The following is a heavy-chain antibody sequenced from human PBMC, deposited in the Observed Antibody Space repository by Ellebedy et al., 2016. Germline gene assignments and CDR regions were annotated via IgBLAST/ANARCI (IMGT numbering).Heavy chain of an antibody. CDR3: RQGHYADL. D-gene: IGHD4-17*01. CDR2: ISAGSDTT. V-gene: IGHV3-23*01. J-gene: IGHJ4*02. Sequence: GESLKISXAASGFTFSKVWMTWVRQAPGKGLEWVSTISAGSDTTRLADSVKGRFTISRDSSKNSVYLRMNNLRVEDTAVYYCRQGHYADLWGQGTLVTVSS. CDR1: GFTFSKVW.